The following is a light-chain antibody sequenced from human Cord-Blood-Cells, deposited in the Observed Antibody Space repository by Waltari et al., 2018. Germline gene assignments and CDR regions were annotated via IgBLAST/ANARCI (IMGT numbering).Light chain of an antibody. CDR2: EDN. Sequence: NFMLTQPHSVSESPGKTVTISCTRSSGSIASNYVQWYQQRPGSAPTTVIYEDNQRPSGGPDRFSGSIDSSSNSASLTISGLKTEDEADYYCQSYDSSNPYVVFGGGTKLTVL. J-gene: IGLJ2*01. CDR3: QSYDSSNPYVV. V-gene: IGLV6-57*03. CDR1: SGSIASNY.